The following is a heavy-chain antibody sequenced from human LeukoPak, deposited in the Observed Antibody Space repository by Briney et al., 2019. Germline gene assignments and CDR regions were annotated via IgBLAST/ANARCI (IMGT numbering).Heavy chain of an antibody. D-gene: IGHD3/OR15-3a*01. V-gene: IGHV1-18*01. CDR1: GYTFTSYG. J-gene: IGHJ5*02. Sequence: GASVKVSCKASGYTFTSYGISWVRQAPGQGLEWMGWISAYNGNTNYAQKLQGRVTMTTDTSTSTAYMELRSLRSDDTAVYYCARDYYLWRIQGNWFDPWGQGTLVTVSS. CDR2: ISAYNGNT. CDR3: ARDYYLWRIQGNWFDP.